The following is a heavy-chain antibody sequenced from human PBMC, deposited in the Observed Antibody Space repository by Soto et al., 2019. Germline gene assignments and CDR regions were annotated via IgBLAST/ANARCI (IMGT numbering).Heavy chain of an antibody. Sequence: GGSLRLSCAASGFTFSSYSMNWVRQAPGKGLEWVSSISSSSSFIYYADSLKGRFTISRDNAKNSLYLQMNSLRAEDTAVYYCARDLHDYVSFRFDPWGQGTLVPSPQ. J-gene: IGHJ5*02. CDR1: GFTFSSYS. CDR3: ARDLHDYVSFRFDP. CDR2: ISSSSSFI. D-gene: IGHD3-16*01. V-gene: IGHV3-21*01.